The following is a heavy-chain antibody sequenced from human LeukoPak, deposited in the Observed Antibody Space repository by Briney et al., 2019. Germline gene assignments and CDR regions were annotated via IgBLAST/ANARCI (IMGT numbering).Heavy chain of an antibody. D-gene: IGHD3-10*02. J-gene: IGHJ6*04. CDR3: AELGITMIGGV. CDR2: IPYDGSNK. Sequence: GGSLRLSCAASGFTFSSYGMHWVRQAPGKGLEWVAVIPYDGSNKYYADSVKGRFTISRDNAKNSLYLQMNSLRAEDTAVYYCAELGITMIGGVWGKGTTVTISS. V-gene: IGHV3-30*18. CDR1: GFTFSSYG.